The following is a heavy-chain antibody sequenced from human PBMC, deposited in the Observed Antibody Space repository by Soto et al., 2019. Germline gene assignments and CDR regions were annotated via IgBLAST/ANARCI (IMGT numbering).Heavy chain of an antibody. D-gene: IGHD5-12*01. J-gene: IGHJ4*02. CDR3: ARGDGYHFDY. Sequence: PSQTLSLTCAISGDSVSSISAAWNCIRQSPSRGLEWLGRTYYRSKWNNDYSISVKSRVTINPDTSKNNFSLQLNSVTTEDKDVDYGARGDGYHFDYWGQGTLVTVSS. CDR1: GDSVSSISAA. V-gene: IGHV6-1*01. CDR2: TYYRSKWNN.